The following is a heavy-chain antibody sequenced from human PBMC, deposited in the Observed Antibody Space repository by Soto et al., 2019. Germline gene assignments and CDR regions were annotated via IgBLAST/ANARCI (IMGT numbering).Heavy chain of an antibody. D-gene: IGHD2-15*01. CDR3: AKDIGYCSGGSCQDVPYYFDY. V-gene: IGHV3-23*01. Sequence: EVKLLESGGGLVQPGGSLRLSCAASGLTFRSYAMSWVRQSPGKGLEWVSAISGSGGSTYYADSVKGRFTISRDNSTTTLYLQMTSLRAEDTAVYSCAKDIGYCSGGSCQDVPYYFDYWGQGTLVNVSS. CDR2: ISGSGGST. CDR1: GLTFRSYA. J-gene: IGHJ4*02.